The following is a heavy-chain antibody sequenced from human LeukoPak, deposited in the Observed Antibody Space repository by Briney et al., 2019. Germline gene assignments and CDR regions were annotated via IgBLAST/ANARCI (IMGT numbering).Heavy chain of an antibody. J-gene: IGHJ6*03. Sequence: PGESLRLPCAASGFTFNNYNMNWVRQAPGKALEWVSSITSSGTYIFYADSVKGRFTISRDNAKNSLYLQMNSLRAEDTAVYYCARDQGIAAAGPTDLYYYMDVWGKGTTVTVSS. CDR2: ITSSGTYI. CDR1: GFTFNNYN. CDR3: ARDQGIAAAGPTDLYYYMDV. D-gene: IGHD6-13*01. V-gene: IGHV3-21*01.